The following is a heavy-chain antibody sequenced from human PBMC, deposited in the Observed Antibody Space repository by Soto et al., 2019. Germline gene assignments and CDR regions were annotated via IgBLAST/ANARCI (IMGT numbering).Heavy chain of an antibody. Sequence: GGSLRLSCAAAGFTFVSYGLHWVCEAPGKGLEWVAVIRYDGSNKYYTDSVKGRFTISRDNSKNTLFLQMNSLRVEDTAVYYCARDRSYYDSSGYYSHYYGMDVWGQGT. D-gene: IGHD3-22*01. CDR1: GFTFVSYG. CDR2: IRYDGSNK. V-gene: IGHV3-33*01. CDR3: ARDRSYYDSSGYYSHYYGMDV. J-gene: IGHJ6*02.